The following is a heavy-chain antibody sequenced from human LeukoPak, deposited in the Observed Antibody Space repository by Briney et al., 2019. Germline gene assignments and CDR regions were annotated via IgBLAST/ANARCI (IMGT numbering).Heavy chain of an antibody. J-gene: IGHJ4*02. CDR3: ARDRSTNSYAEYFFDY. CDR1: GFTFRSYS. V-gene: IGHV3-21*01. D-gene: IGHD3-16*01. CDR2: ISTSSSYI. Sequence: GGSLRLSCAASGFTFRSYSMNWVRQAPGKGLEWVSSISTSSSYIYYADSVKGRFTISRDNAKNLLYLQMNSLRAEDTAVYHCARDRSTNSYAEYFFDYWGQGTLVTVPS.